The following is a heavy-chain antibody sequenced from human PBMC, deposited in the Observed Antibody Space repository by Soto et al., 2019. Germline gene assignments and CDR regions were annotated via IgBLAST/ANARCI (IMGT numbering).Heavy chain of an antibody. D-gene: IGHD3-22*01. CDR2: MNPNSGNT. Sequence: GASVKVSCKASGYTFTSYDINWVRQATGQGLEWMGWMNPNSGNTGYAQKFQGRVTMTRNTSISTAYMDLSSLISEDTAVYYCARVLDYYDSSGYYFFAFDIWGQGTMVTVSS. CDR1: GYTFTSYD. CDR3: ARVLDYYDSSGYYFFAFDI. J-gene: IGHJ3*02. V-gene: IGHV1-8*01.